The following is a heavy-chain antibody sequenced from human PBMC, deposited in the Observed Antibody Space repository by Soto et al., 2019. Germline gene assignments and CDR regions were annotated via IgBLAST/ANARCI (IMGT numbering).Heavy chain of an antibody. J-gene: IGHJ3*02. CDR1: GGTFSSYA. CDR3: ARFFRGNTAYDAFDI. Sequence: QVQLVQSGAEVKKPGSSVKVSCKASGGTFSSYAISWVRQAPGQGLEWMGGIIPIFGTASYAQKFQGRVTITADESKSTAYMELSSLRSEDTAVYYCARFFRGNTAYDAFDIWGQGTMVTVSS. V-gene: IGHV1-69*01. CDR2: IIPIFGTA. D-gene: IGHD5-18*01.